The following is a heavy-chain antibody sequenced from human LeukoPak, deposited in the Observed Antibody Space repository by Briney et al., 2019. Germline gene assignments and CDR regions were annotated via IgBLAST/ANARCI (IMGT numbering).Heavy chain of an antibody. CDR3: ARDNGGDDPPTLDY. D-gene: IGHD2-8*01. V-gene: IGHV3-48*01. Sequence: SGGSLRLSCAASGFIFSDHSMNWVRQAPGKGLEWVSYISSSGSTVYYADSVKGRFTISRDNGKNSLYLQVNSLRAEDTAVYYCARDNGGDDPPTLDYWVQGTLVTVSS. CDR2: ISSSGSTV. J-gene: IGHJ4*02. CDR1: GFIFSDHS.